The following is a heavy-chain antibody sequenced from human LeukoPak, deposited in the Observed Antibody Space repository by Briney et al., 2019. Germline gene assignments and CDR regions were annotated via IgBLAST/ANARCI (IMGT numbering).Heavy chain of an antibody. CDR1: GFTFDDYA. J-gene: IGHJ4*02. D-gene: IGHD3-22*01. CDR2: ISWNSGSI. CDR3: AKGATDYYDSSGSIDY. V-gene: IGHV3-9*01. Sequence: GGSLRLSCAASGFTFDDYAMHWVRQARGKGLVWVSGISWNSGSIGYADSVKGRFTISRDNAKNSLYLQMNSLRAEDTALYYCAKGATDYYDSSGSIDYWGQGTLVTVSS.